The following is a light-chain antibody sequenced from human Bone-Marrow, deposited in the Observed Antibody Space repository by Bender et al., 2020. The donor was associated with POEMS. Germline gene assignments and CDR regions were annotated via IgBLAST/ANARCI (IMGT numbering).Light chain of an antibody. Sequence: QSVLTPPPSVSGAPGQRVTIFCTGSSSNTGSGYDINWYQHLPGTAPKLLIYGYNNRPSGVPDRFAGSKSGTSASLAITGLQAEDEGDYYCQSYDNSLGGWVFGGGTKLTVL. V-gene: IGLV1-40*01. CDR2: GYN. CDR1: SSNTGSGYD. J-gene: IGLJ3*02. CDR3: QSYDNSLGGWV.